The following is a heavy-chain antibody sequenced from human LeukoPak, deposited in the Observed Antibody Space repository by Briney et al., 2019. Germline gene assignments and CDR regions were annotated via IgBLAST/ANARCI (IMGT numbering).Heavy chain of an antibody. CDR1: GFTFDDYA. J-gene: IGHJ4*02. D-gene: IGHD3-10*01. Sequence: GGSLRLSCSASGFTFDDYAMHWVRQAPGKGLEWVSGISWNSGTIGYADSVKGRFTISRDNAKNSLYLQMNSLRVEDTAVYYCARVVPPTDYGSGSYFWDPYYFDYWGQGTLVTVSS. V-gene: IGHV3-9*01. CDR2: ISWNSGTI. CDR3: ARVVPPTDYGSGSYFWDPYYFDY.